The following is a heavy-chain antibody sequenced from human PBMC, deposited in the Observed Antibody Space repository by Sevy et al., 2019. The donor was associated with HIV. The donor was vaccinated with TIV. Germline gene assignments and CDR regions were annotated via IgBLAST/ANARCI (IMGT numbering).Heavy chain of an antibody. CDR1: GYTLTQLS. CDR3: ATTKDYYDSSGSPFDY. J-gene: IGHJ4*02. V-gene: IGHV1-24*01. D-gene: IGHD3-22*01. CDR2: FDPEDGET. Sequence: ASVKVSCKVSGYTLTQLSMHWVRQAPGKGLEWMGSFDPEDGETHYAQKFQGRVTMTEDTSTDTAYMELRSLRSEDTAVYYCATTKDYYDSSGSPFDYWGQGTLVTVSS.